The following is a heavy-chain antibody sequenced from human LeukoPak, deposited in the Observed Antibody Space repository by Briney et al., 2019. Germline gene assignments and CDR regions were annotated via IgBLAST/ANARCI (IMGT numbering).Heavy chain of an antibody. CDR1: GGSISGYY. V-gene: IGHV4-59*01. CDR2: IYYSGRT. J-gene: IGHJ5*02. D-gene: IGHD4-23*01. CDR3: ARDFSDLDYGGSWFDP. Sequence: SETLSLTCTVSGGSISGYYWSWIRQPSGKGLEWIGYIYYSGRTNYNPSLKSRVTISVDTSKNQFFLRLNSVTAADTAVYYCARDFSDLDYGGSWFDPWGQGTLVTVSS.